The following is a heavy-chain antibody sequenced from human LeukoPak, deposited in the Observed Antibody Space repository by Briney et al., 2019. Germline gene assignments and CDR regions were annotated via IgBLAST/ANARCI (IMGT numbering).Heavy chain of an antibody. D-gene: IGHD6-13*01. CDR3: AKLGVRHRDKEGIAAAGTVLFDY. CDR2: ISGSGGST. J-gene: IGHJ4*02. CDR1: GFTFSSYA. Sequence: GGSLRLSCAASGFTFSSYAMSWVRQAPEKGLEWVSAISGSGGSTYYADSVKGRFTISRDNSKNTLYLQMNSLRAEDTAVYYCAKLGVRHRDKEGIAAAGTVLFDYWGQGTLVTVSS. V-gene: IGHV3-23*01.